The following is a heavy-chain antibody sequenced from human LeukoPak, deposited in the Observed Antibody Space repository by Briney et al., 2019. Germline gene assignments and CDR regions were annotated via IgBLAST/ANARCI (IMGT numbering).Heavy chain of an antibody. CDR2: IYHSGST. CDR1: GYSISSGYY. CDR3: ARHGFGSYFDY. Sequence: SETLSLTXAVSGYSISSGYYWGWIRQPPGKGLEWIGSIYHSGSTYYNPSLKSRVTISVDTSKNQFSLKLSSVTAADTAVYYCARHGFGSYFDYWGQGTLVTVSS. V-gene: IGHV4-38-2*01. D-gene: IGHD3-10*01. J-gene: IGHJ4*02.